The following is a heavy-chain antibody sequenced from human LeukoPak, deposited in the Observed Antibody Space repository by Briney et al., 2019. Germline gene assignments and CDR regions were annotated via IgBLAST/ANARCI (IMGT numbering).Heavy chain of an antibody. CDR3: AKEGHRGGSWPFIDAFDI. Sequence: GRSLRLSCAASGFTFSSYGMHWVRQAPGKGLEWVAVISYDGSNKYYADSVKGRFTISRDNSKNTLYLQMNSLRAEDTAVYYCAKEGHRGGSWPFIDAFDIWGQGTMVTVSS. J-gene: IGHJ3*02. D-gene: IGHD6-13*01. CDR2: ISYDGSNK. V-gene: IGHV3-30*18. CDR1: GFTFSSYG.